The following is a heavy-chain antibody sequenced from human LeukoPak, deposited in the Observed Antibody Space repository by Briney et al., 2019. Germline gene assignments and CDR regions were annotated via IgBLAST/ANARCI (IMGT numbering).Heavy chain of an antibody. CDR2: IKQDGSEK. CDR3: ARVMYSSGWSFDY. CDR1: GFTFTTYW. J-gene: IGHJ4*02. Sequence: GGSLRLSCAASGFTFTTYWMSWVRQAPGRGLEWVANIKQDGSEKYSVDSLKGRFTISRDNAKNSLYLQMNSLRAEDTAVYYCARVMYSSGWSFDYWGQGTLVTVSS. D-gene: IGHD6-19*01. V-gene: IGHV3-7*01.